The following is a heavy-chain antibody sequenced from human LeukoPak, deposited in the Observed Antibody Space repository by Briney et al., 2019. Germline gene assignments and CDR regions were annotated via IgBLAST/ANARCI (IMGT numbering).Heavy chain of an antibody. V-gene: IGHV4-34*01. J-gene: IGHJ4*02. D-gene: IGHD3-16*02. CDR2: INHSGST. CDR1: GGSFSGYY. CDR3: GRGGGVWGSYRYFDY. Sequence: SETLSLTCAVYGGSFSGYYWSWIRQPPGKGLEWIGEINHSGSTNYNPSLKSRVTISVDTSKNQFSLKLSSVTAADTAVYCCGRGGGVWGSYRYFDYWGQGTLVTVSS.